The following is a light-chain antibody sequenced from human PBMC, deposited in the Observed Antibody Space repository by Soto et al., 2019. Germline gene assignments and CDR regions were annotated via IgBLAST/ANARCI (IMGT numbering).Light chain of an antibody. CDR2: RDT. J-gene: IGLJ2*01. Sequence: SYELTQPLSVSVALGQTARITCGGNNIGSKNVHWYQLNPGQAPVLVIYRDTNRPSGIPERFSGSNSGNTATLAISRAQAGDDADYYWQVWDSSTVVFGGGTKLTVL. V-gene: IGLV3-9*01. CDR3: QVWDSSTVV. CDR1: NIGSKN.